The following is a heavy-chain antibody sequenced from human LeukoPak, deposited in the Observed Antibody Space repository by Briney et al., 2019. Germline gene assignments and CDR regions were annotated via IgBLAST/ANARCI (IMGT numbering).Heavy chain of an antibody. CDR2: ISSSSSYI. V-gene: IGHV3-21*01. J-gene: IGHJ4*02. Sequence: GGSLRLSCAASGFTFSSYGMSWVRQAPGKGLEWVSAISSSSSYIYYADSVKGRFTISRDNAKNSLYLQMNSLRAEDTAVYYCARVSGKGFDYWGQGTLVTVSS. CDR1: GFTFSSYG. D-gene: IGHD4-23*01. CDR3: ARVSGKGFDY.